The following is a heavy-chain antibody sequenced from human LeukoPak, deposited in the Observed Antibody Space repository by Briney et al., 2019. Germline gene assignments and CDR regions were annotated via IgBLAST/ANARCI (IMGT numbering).Heavy chain of an antibody. J-gene: IGHJ4*02. Sequence: GGSLRLSCAGSGYPFSRHAEPGVRGAPGERLEWVSTISGCGCSIYDAESVKGRFTISRGNSRNTVNLQMNIYRPADTVVYHCANDYYGSGNYYSLFCHWGQGTLVTVSS. CDR1: GYPFSRHA. D-gene: IGHD3-10*01. V-gene: IGHV3-23*01. CDR2: ISGCGCSI. CDR3: ANDYYGSGNYYSLFCH.